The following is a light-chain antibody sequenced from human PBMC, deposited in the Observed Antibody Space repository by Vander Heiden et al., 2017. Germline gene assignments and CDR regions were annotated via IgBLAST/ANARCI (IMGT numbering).Light chain of an antibody. CDR3: QQSYSPPYT. J-gene: IGKJ2*01. Sequence: DIQMTQSPSSLSASIGDRVTITCRASQSISTYLNWYQQKPGEAPKLLIFRTSSLQRGVPSRFSGSGSGTDFTLAITSLQPEDFAIYYCQQSYSPPYTFGQGTKLEIK. CDR1: QSISTY. V-gene: IGKV1-39*01. CDR2: RTS.